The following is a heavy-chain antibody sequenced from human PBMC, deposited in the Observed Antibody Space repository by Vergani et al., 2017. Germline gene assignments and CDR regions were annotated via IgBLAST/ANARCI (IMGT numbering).Heavy chain of an antibody. CDR3: TTGFPGSSWSTY. CDR2: VRNKEDGGTP. Sequence: DVQLVESGGDLVQPGGSLRLSCAASGFTFSSYSMNWVRQAPGKGLEWVGFVRNKEDGGTPEHAASVKGRFTISRDDSKAIAYLQMNSLKTEDKAVYYCTTGFPGSSWSTYWGQGTLVTVSS. V-gene: IGHV3-49*04. J-gene: IGHJ4*01. D-gene: IGHD6-13*01. CDR1: GFTFSSYS.